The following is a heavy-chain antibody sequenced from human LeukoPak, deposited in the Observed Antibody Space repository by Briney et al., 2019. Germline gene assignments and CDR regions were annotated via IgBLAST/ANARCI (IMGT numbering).Heavy chain of an antibody. CDR3: ARARGAYVFDY. CDR2: INSDGSST. J-gene: IGHJ4*02. Sequence: PGGSLRLSCAASGFTFSSFWMHWVRQSPGKGLVRVSRINSDGSSTSYADSVKGRFTISRDDAKNTLYLQMNSLRAEDTAVYYCARARGAYVFDYWGQGTLVTVSS. V-gene: IGHV3-74*01. CDR1: GFTFSSFW. D-gene: IGHD3-16*01.